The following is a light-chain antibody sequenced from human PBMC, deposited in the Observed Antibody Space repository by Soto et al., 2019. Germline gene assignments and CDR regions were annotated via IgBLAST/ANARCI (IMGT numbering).Light chain of an antibody. CDR2: EVN. CDR3: KSYEGSNIYV. V-gene: IGLV2-8*01. Sequence: QSALTQPPSASGSPGQSVTISCTGTSSDVGGYNYVSWYQQHPGKAPKLMIYEVNKRPSGVPDRFSGSKSGNTASLTVSGLQAEDEADCYCKSYEGSNIYVFGTGTKLTVL. CDR1: SSDVGGYNY. J-gene: IGLJ1*01.